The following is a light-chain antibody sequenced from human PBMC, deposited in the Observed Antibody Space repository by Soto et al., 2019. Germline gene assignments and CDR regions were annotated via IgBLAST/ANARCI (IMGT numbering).Light chain of an antibody. CDR2: GAS. J-gene: IGKJ4*01. CDR3: QQFGSSPVLT. Sequence: EIVLTQSPGTLSLSPGERATLSCRASQSVSSSYLAWYQQKPGQAPRLLIYGASSRATGIPDRFSGSGSGTDFTLTISRLEPVDFAVYYCQQFGSSPVLTFGGGTKVEIK. V-gene: IGKV3-20*01. CDR1: QSVSSSY.